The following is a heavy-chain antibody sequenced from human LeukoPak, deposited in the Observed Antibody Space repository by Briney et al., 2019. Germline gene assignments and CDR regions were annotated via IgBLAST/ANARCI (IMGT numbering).Heavy chain of an antibody. Sequence: GGSLSLSCAASGFTVSSNYMSWVRQAPGKGLGWVSVIYSGGSTYYADSVKGRFTISRDNSKNTLYLQMNSLRAEDTAVYYCARDESGSYYFDYWGQGTLVTVSS. V-gene: IGHV3-66*01. J-gene: IGHJ4*02. D-gene: IGHD1-26*01. CDR1: GFTVSSNY. CDR2: IYSGGST. CDR3: ARDESGSYYFDY.